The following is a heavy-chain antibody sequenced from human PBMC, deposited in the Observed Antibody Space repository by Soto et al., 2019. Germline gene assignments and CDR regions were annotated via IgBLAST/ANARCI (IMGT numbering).Heavy chain of an antibody. CDR3: ARMREYTYGLIDY. CDR2: VIPMLGKA. Sequence: QVQLVQSGAEVKKPGSSVKVSCKASGGTLSAHTINWVRQAPGQGLEWMGRVIPMLGKANYAQKLQGRVTITAAKSTSTAYMELRSLRSDDTAVYYCARMREYTYGLIDYWGQGTLVTVSS. D-gene: IGHD5-18*01. J-gene: IGHJ4*02. V-gene: IGHV1-69*02. CDR1: GGTLSAHT.